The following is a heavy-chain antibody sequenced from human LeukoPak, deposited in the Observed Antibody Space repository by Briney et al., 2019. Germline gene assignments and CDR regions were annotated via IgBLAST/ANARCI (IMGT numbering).Heavy chain of an antibody. CDR1: GGTFSSYA. D-gene: IGHD5-12*01. V-gene: IGHV1-69*06. CDR2: IIPIFGTA. J-gene: IGHJ6*04. Sequence: SVKVSCKASGGTFSSYAISWVRQAPGQGLEWMGGIIPIFGTANYAQKFQGRVTMTEDTSTDTAYMELSSLRSEDTAVYYCATDLTEWLAVDVWGKGTTVTVSS. CDR3: ATDLTEWLAVDV.